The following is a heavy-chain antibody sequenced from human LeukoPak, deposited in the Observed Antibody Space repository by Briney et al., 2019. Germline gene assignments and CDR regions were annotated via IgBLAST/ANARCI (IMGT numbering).Heavy chain of an antibody. J-gene: IGHJ4*02. CDR3: AKGTLGHCNGASCYPLDY. CDR1: GFAFSNYA. V-gene: IGHV3-23*01. D-gene: IGHD2-15*01. CDR2: ITGGGADT. Sequence: PGGSLRLSCAASGFAFSNYAMAWVRQAPGKEPEWVSVITGGGADTYQIDSVKGRFTISRDNSKNTLYLQMNSLRAEDTAVCFCAKGTLGHCNGASCYPLDYWGQGTLVTVSS.